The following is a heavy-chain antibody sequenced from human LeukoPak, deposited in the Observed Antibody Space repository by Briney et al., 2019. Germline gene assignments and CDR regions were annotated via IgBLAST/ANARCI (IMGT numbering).Heavy chain of an antibody. Sequence: SETLSLTCTVSGGSISSNNYYWGWIRQPPGKGLEWIGSTYYSGSTYYNPSLKSRVTISVDTSKNQFSLKLSSVTATDTAVYYCVRRSGIAAAWYDIWGQGTLVTVSS. CDR2: TYYSGST. CDR1: GGSISSNNYY. J-gene: IGHJ4*02. CDR3: VRRSGIAAAWYDI. V-gene: IGHV4-39*01. D-gene: IGHD6-13*01.